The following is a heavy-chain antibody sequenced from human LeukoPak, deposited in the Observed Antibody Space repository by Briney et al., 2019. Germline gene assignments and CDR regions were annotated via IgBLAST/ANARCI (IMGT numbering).Heavy chain of an antibody. CDR2: ISSSGSTI. Sequence: GGSLRLSCAASGFTFSSYEMNWVRQAPGKGLEWVSYISSSGSTIHYADSVKGRFTISRDDAKNSLYLQMHSLRAEDTAVYYCARDLGYCTSTSCYSLYGMDVWGKGTTVTVSS. CDR1: GFTFSSYE. J-gene: IGHJ6*04. CDR3: ARDLGYCTSTSCYSLYGMDV. V-gene: IGHV3-48*03. D-gene: IGHD2-2*02.